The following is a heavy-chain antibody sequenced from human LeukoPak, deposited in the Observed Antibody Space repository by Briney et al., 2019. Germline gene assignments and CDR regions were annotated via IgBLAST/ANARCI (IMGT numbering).Heavy chain of an antibody. J-gene: IGHJ4*02. CDR1: GFTFSSYA. D-gene: IGHD3-3*01. CDR3: TLTIFGVVTPPFDY. Sequence: GGSLRLSCAASGFTFSSYAMSWVRQAPGKGLEWVSAISGSGGSTYYADSVKGRFTISRDNAKNSLYLQMNSLRAEDTAVYYCTLTIFGVVTPPFDYWGQGTLVTVSS. V-gene: IGHV3-23*01. CDR2: ISGSGGST.